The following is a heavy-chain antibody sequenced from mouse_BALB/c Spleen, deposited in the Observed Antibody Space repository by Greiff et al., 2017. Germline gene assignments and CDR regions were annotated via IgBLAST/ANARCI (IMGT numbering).Heavy chain of an antibody. D-gene: IGHD1-1*01. CDR3: APYYYGSTY. Sequence: EVKVEESGAELVKPGASVKLSCTASGFNIKDTYMHWVKQRPEQGLEWIGRIDPANGNTKYDPKFQGKATITADTSSNTAYLQLSSLTSEDTAVYYCAPYYYGSTYWGQGTTLTVSS. J-gene: IGHJ2*01. V-gene: IGHV14-3*02. CDR2: IDPANGNT. CDR1: GFNIKDTY.